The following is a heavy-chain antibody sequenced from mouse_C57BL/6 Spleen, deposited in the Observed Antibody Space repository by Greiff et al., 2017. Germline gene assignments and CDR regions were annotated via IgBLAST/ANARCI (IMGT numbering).Heavy chain of an antibody. V-gene: IGHV5-17*01. CDR3: ARTWDTFDY. CDR1: GFTFSDYG. D-gene: IGHD4-1*01. CDR2: ISSGSSTI. Sequence: EVMLVESGGGLVKPGGSLKLSCAASGFTFSDYGMHWVRQAPEKGLEWVAYISSGSSTIYYADTVTGRFTISRDNAKNTLFLQMTSLRSEDTAMYYCARTWDTFDYWGQGTTLTVSS. J-gene: IGHJ2*01.